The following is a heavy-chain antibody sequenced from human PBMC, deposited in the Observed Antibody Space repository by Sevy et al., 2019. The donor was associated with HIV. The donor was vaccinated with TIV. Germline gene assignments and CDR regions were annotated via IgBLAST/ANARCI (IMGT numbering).Heavy chain of an antibody. D-gene: IGHD4-17*01. CDR1: GDSISTYY. CDR2: IYYSGNT. CDR3: ARHWGVTMPFDP. J-gene: IGHJ5*02. Sequence: SETLSLTCSVFGDSISTYYWTWIRQPPGKGLEWIGYIYYSGNTNFNPSLKRRVTMSVDTSKNQFSLKLSSVTAADTAVYYCARHWGVTMPFDPWGQGTLVTVSS. V-gene: IGHV4-59*01.